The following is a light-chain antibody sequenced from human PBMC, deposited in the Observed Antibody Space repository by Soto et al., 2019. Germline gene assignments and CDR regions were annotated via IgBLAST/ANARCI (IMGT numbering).Light chain of an antibody. CDR2: EGS. V-gene: IGLV2-23*03. CDR1: SSDVGSYNL. Sequence: QSVLTQPASVSGSPGQSITISCTGTSSDVGSYNLVSWYQQHPGKAPKLMIYEGSKRPSGVSNRFYGSKSGNTASLTISGLQAEDEADYYCCSYAGSSTFVFGGGTKLTVL. J-gene: IGLJ2*01. CDR3: CSYAGSSTFV.